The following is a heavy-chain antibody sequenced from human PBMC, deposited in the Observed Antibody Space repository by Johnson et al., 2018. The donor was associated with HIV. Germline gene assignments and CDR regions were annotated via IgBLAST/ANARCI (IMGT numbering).Heavy chain of an antibody. Sequence: MLLVESGGRVVRPGGSLRLSCAASGFTFDDLGMSCFRQAPGKGLVWVSPLDWNRGTTWYDVAVKARFPIARHNAKNSRYLQMNSLRAEDTALYYCARPVFGVVSSPVYAFGVWGQGTMVTVSS. CDR3: ARPVFGVVSSPVYAFGV. J-gene: IGHJ3*01. CDR2: LDWNRGTT. CDR1: GFTFDDLG. V-gene: IGHV3-20*04. D-gene: IGHD3-3*01.